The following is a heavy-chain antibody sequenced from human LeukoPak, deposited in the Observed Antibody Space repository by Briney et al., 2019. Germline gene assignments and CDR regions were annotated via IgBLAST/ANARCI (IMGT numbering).Heavy chain of an antibody. Sequence: HPGGSLRLSCVVSGFTFNNYGMNWVRQAPGKGLDWVSYISASRNSISYADSVKGRFTISRDNAMNSLYLQMNSLRAEDTAVYYCARDPDYYDSSGRFDYWGQGTLVTVSS. V-gene: IGHV3-48*01. D-gene: IGHD3-22*01. CDR3: ARDPDYYDSSGRFDY. CDR2: ISASRNSI. J-gene: IGHJ4*02. CDR1: GFTFNNYG.